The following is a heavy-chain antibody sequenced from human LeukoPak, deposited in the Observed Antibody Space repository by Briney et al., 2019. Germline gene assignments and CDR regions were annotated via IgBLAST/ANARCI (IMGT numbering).Heavy chain of an antibody. J-gene: IGHJ4*02. CDR3: TTVSDYVWFGELLDY. CDR1: GFSFSNAW. CDR2: MKSETDGGTT. D-gene: IGHD3-10*01. Sequence: GGSLRLSCAASGFSFSNAWMSWVRQAPGKGLEWVGRMKSETDGGTTDYAAPVKGRFTISRDDSKNTLYLQMNSLKTEDTAVYYCTTVSDYVWFGELLDYWGQGTLVTVSS. V-gene: IGHV3-15*01.